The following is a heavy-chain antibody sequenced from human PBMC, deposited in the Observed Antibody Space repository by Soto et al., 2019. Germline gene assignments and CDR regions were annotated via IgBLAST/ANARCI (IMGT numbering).Heavy chain of an antibody. CDR3: ARDFGSDLSAPGAVFDS. J-gene: IGHJ4*02. CDR2: INPSGGST. V-gene: IGHV1-46*01. Sequence: ASVKVSCKASGYTFTSYYMHWVRQAPGQGLEWMGIINPSGGSTSYAQKFQGRVTITRDTSTSTVYMELSSLRSDDTAVYYCARDFGSDLSAPGAVFDSWGQGALVTVSS. D-gene: IGHD3-3*01. CDR1: GYTFTSYY.